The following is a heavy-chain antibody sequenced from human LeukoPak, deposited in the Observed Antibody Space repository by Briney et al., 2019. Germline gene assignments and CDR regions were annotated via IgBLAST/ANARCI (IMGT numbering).Heavy chain of an antibody. J-gene: IGHJ4*02. Sequence: PGGSLRLSCAASGFTFSSYSMNWVRQAPGKGPEWVSSISSSSSYIYYADSVKGRFTISRDNAKNSLYLQMNSLRAEDTAVYYCARGIYYYGSGSYGDYWGQGTLVTVSS. D-gene: IGHD3-10*01. V-gene: IGHV3-21*01. CDR1: GFTFSSYS. CDR3: ARGIYYYGSGSYGDY. CDR2: ISSSSSYI.